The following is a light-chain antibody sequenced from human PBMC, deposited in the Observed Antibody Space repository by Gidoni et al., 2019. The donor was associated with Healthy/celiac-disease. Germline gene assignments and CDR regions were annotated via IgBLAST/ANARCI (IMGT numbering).Light chain of an antibody. V-gene: IGKV3-20*01. CDR2: GAS. CDR1: QSVSSSY. Sequence: VLTQSPGTLSLSPGERATLSCRARQSVSSSYLAWYQQKPGQAPRLLIYGASSRATGIPDRFSGSGSGTDFTLTISRLEPEDFAVYYCQQYGSSPSFGQGTKVEIK. J-gene: IGKJ1*01. CDR3: QQYGSSPS.